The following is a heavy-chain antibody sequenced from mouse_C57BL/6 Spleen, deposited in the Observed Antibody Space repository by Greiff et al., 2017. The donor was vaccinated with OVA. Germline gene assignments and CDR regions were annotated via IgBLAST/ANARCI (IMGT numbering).Heavy chain of an antibody. V-gene: IGHV1-15*01. D-gene: IGHD4-1*01. CDR2: IDPETGGN. CDR1: GYTFTDYE. Sequence: VQLQQSGAELVRPGASVTLSCKASGYTFTDYEMHWVKQTPVHGLEWIGAIDPETGGNAYNQKFKGKAILTADKSSSTAYMDLRSLTSEDSAVYYCTRAGTWYFDVWGTGTTVTVSS. J-gene: IGHJ1*03. CDR3: TRAGTWYFDV.